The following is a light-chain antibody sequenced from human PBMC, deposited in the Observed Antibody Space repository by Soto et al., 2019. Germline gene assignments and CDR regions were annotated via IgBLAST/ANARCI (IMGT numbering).Light chain of an antibody. Sequence: ETVLTQSPGTLSLSPGERATLSCRVSQSVASSYLAWYQQKPGQAPRLLIYLASRRAAGIPDRFSGSGSGTDFTLTISRLEPEDFAVYYCQDYGSSPWTFGQGTKVEIK. CDR3: QDYGSSPWT. J-gene: IGKJ1*01. CDR1: QSVASSY. CDR2: LAS. V-gene: IGKV3-20*01.